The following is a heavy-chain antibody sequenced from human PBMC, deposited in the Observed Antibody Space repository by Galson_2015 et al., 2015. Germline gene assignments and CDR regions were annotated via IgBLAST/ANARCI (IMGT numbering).Heavy chain of an antibody. V-gene: IGHV4-31*03. CDR3: ARTYIVGAYYFDY. CDR1: GGSISSGGYY. Sequence: TLSLTCTVSGGSISSGGYYWSWIRQHPGKGLEWIGYIYYSGSTYYNPSLKSRVTISVDTSRNQFSLKLSSVTAADTAVYYCARTYIVGAYYFDYWGQGTLVTVSS. CDR2: IYYSGST. J-gene: IGHJ4*02. D-gene: IGHD1-26*01.